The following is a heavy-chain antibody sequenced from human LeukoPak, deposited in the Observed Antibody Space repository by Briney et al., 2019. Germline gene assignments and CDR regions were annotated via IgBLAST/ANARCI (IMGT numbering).Heavy chain of an antibody. J-gene: IGHJ4*02. Sequence: GGSLRLFRAASGLTFRILGVHWVTDAPTRGLEGVAFKRYDGSDTYYADSLRGGYTNSRDNSKNTLYLQMNSVRAEDTAVYYCARDSDSYDSSGSTFDYWGQGTLVTVSS. CDR1: GLTFRILG. D-gene: IGHD3-22*01. V-gene: IGHV3-30*02. CDR2: KRYDGSDT. CDR3: ARDSDSYDSSGSTFDY.